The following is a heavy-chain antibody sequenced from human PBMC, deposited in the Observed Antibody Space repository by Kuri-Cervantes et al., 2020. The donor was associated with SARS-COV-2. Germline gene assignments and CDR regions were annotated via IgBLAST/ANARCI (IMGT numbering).Heavy chain of an antibody. J-gene: IGHJ1*01. V-gene: IGHV1-69*13. D-gene: IGHD4-23*01. Sequence: SVKVSCKASGYTFTGYYMHWVRQAPGQGLEWMRRIIPIFGTANYAQKFQGRVTITADESTSTAYMELSSLRSEDTAVYYCARGPPIITPRTIVKHEYFRHWGQGTLVTVSS. CDR3: ARGPPIITPRTIVKHEYFRH. CDR2: IIPIFGTA. CDR1: GYTFTGYY.